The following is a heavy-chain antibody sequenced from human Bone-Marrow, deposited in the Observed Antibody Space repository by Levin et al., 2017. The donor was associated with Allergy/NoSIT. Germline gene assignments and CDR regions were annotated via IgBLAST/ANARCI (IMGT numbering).Heavy chain of an antibody. CDR1: GGTFSSYA. Sequence: ASVKVSCKASGGTFSSYAISWVRQAPGQGLEWMGGIIPIFGTANYAQKFQGRVTITADESTSTAYMELSSLRSEDTAVYYCARDSVGRPLDDYGGRDDAFDIWGQGTMVTVSS. J-gene: IGHJ3*02. CDR2: IIPIFGTA. D-gene: IGHD4-23*01. CDR3: ARDSVGRPLDDYGGRDDAFDI. V-gene: IGHV1-69*13.